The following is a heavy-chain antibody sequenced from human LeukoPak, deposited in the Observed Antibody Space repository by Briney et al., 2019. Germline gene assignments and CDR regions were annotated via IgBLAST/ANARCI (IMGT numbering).Heavy chain of an antibody. D-gene: IGHD3-22*01. CDR2: IYHSGST. J-gene: IGHJ4*02. V-gene: IGHV4-4*02. CDR3: ARGEGYYYDSSGYYPFDY. CDR1: GGSISSSNW. Sequence: PSETLSLTCAVSGGSISSSNWWSWVRQPPGKGLEWIGEIYHSGSTNYNPSLKSRVTISVDKSKNQFSLKLSSVTAADTAVYYCARGEGYYYDSSGYYPFDYWGQGTLVTVSS.